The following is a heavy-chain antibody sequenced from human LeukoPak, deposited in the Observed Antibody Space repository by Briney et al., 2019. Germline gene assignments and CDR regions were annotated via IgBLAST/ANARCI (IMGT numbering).Heavy chain of an antibody. CDR2: INPKSGAT. D-gene: IGHD3-9*01. Sequence: ASVKVSCKASGYTFTGYYMHWVRQAPGQGLEWMGWINPKSGATNYAQKFQGRVTMTRDTSISTPYMELSRLRSDDTAMYYCARADLLTGYYILDYWGQGTLVTVSS. CDR1: GYTFTGYY. J-gene: IGHJ4*02. CDR3: ARADLLTGYYILDY. V-gene: IGHV1-2*02.